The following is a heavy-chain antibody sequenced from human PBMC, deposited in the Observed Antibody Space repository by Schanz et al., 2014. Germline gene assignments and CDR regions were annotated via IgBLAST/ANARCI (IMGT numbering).Heavy chain of an antibody. Sequence: EVQLVESGGGLVKPGDSLRLSCAASGFTFSSYTMKWVRQAPGKGLEWVSSISSTSTYLYYADSGKGRFTISRDSARTSLYLQMSSLRAEDTAVYYCARGTPFLCDYWGQGTLVTVSS. CDR1: GFTFSSYT. D-gene: IGHD3-16*01. CDR3: ARGTPFLCDY. CDR2: ISSTSTYL. V-gene: IGHV3-21*01. J-gene: IGHJ4*02.